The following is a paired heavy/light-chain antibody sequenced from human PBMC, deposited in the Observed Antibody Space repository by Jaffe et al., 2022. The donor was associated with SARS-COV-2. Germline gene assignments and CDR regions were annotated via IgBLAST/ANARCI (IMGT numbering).Heavy chain of an antibody. D-gene: IGHD4-4*01. CDR3: TREGDYSNYMKP. J-gene: IGHJ4*02. V-gene: IGHV4-61*02. CDR1: GASITSASFY. Sequence: QVQLQESGPGLVKPSQTLSLTCSVSGASITSASFYWTWIRQPAGKGLEWIGRMFTSGAIDYNPSLRSRVTISRDTSKNQFSLKLNSVTAADTAVYYCTREGDYSNYMKPWGQGILVTVSS. CDR2: MFTSGAI.
Light chain of an antibody. J-gene: IGKJ5*01. CDR1: QNIYDH. CDR3: QQSNSIPIT. CDR2: GAF. V-gene: IGKV1-39*01. Sequence: DIQMTQSPSSLSASVGDRVTITCRASQNIYDHVNWYQQKPGEAPKVLISGAFRLQSGVPSRFSGSGSGTDFALTISYLQLEDFASYYCQQSNSIPITFGQGTRLDIK.